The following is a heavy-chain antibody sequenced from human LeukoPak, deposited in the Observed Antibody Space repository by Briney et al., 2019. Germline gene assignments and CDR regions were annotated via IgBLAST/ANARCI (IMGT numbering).Heavy chain of an antibody. CDR3: AVTAMDAPDFDY. CDR2: INPNSGGP. V-gene: IGHV1-2*02. CDR1: GYTFTGYY. J-gene: IGHJ4*02. D-gene: IGHD5-18*01. Sequence: ASVKVSCKASGYTFTGYYMHWVRQAPGQGLEWMGWINPNSGGPNYAQKFQGRVTMTRDTSISTAYMELSRLRSDDTAVYYCAVTAMDAPDFDYWGQGTLVTVSS.